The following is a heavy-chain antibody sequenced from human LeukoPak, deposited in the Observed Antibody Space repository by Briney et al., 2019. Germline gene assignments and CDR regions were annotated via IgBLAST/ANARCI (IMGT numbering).Heavy chain of an antibody. Sequence: GGSLRLSCAASGFTFSSFAMHWVRQAPGKGLEWVAYISYDGSNKYYRDSVKGRFTISRDDSKNTLYLEMNTLRPEDTAVYYCARTREVGAVPTQVHYWGQGTLVTVAS. CDR2: ISYDGSNK. V-gene: IGHV3-30-3*01. D-gene: IGHD1-26*01. CDR1: GFTFSSFA. J-gene: IGHJ4*02. CDR3: ARTREVGAVPTQVHY.